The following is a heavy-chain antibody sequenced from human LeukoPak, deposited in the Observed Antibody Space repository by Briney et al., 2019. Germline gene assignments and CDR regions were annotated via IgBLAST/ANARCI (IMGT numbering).Heavy chain of an antibody. V-gene: IGHV4-59*08. CDR2: IYYSGST. CDR3: ASLLRGRDAFDI. D-gene: IGHD2/OR15-2a*01. Sequence: SETLSLTCTVSGGSISSYYWSWIRQPPGKGLVWIGYIYYSGSTNYNPSLKSRVTISVDTSKNQFSLKLSSVTAADTAVYYCASLLRGRDAFDIWGQGTMVTVSS. J-gene: IGHJ3*02. CDR1: GGSISSYY.